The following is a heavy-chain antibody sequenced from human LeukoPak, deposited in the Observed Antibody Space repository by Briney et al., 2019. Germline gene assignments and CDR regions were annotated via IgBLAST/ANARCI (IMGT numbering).Heavy chain of an antibody. CDR1: GYSFTSYY. D-gene: IGHD5/OR15-5a*01. J-gene: IGHJ4*02. Sequence: ASVKVSCKASGYSFTSYYMHWVRQAPGQGLEWMGWINPNSGGTNYAQKFQGRVTMTRDTSLTTAYMELSRLTSDDTAVYYCARKSVSGQFDYWGQGTLVTVSS. V-gene: IGHV1-2*02. CDR2: INPNSGGT. CDR3: ARKSVSGQFDY.